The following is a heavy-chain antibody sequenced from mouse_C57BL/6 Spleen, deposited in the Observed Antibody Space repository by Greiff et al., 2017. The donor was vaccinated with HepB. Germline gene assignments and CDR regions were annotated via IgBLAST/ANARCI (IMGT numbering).Heavy chain of an antibody. J-gene: IGHJ2*01. CDR1: GYTFTSYW. CDR2: IDPSDSYT. D-gene: IGHD3-3*01. CDR3: ARSRGRGFDY. V-gene: IGHV1-69*01. Sequence: QVQLQQPGAELVMPGASVKLSCKASGYTFTSYWMHWVKQRPGQGLEWIGEIDPSDSYTNYNQKFKGKSTLTVDKSSSTAYVQLSSLTSEDSAVYYCARSRGRGFDYWGQGTTLTVSS.